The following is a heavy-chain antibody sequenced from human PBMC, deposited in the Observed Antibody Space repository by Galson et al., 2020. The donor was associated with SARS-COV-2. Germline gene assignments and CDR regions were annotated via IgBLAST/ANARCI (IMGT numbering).Heavy chain of an antibody. CDR2: IWYDGSNK. D-gene: IGHD2-2*01. CDR3: AKEGLVVVPAGMDALGGLGY. V-gene: IGHV3-33*03. CDR1: GFTFSSYG. J-gene: IGHJ4*02. Sequence: GGSLSLSCAASGFTFSSYGLHWVSQDPGKGLEWVAVIWYDGSNKYYAASVKGRFTISRDKSKNTLYLQLNSRRAEDTAVYYCAKEGLVVVPAGMDALGGLGYGGQGTLVTVSS.